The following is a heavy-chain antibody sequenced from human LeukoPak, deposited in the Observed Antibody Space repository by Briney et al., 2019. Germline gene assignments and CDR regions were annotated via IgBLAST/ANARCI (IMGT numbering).Heavy chain of an antibody. J-gene: IGHJ4*02. Sequence: GGSLRLACAASGVTFSGHWMGWVREAPGKGLEWVANINQGGSDKYYVDSVKGRFTISRDNANNLLYLQMNSLRGEDTAVYYCTRDRSRAEDDWGQGTLVTVSS. V-gene: IGHV3-7*01. CDR1: GVTFSGHW. D-gene: IGHD1-14*01. CDR3: TRDRSRAEDD. CDR2: INQGGSDK.